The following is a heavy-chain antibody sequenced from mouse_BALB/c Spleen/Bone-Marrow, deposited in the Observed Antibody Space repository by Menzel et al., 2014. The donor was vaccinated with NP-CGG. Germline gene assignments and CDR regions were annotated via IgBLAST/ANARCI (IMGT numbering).Heavy chain of an antibody. Sequence: QVQLQQSGPGLVQPSQSLSITCTVSGFPLTSYGIHWVRRSPGKGLEWLGVIWRGGSTDYNAAFMSRLSITKDNSKSXVYVKINSLKADATAIYYCAKRGLIYYDNYYAMDYWGQGTSVTVSS. CDR2: IWRGGST. CDR1: GFPLTSYG. D-gene: IGHD2-1*01. CDR3: AKRGLIYYDNYYAMDY. J-gene: IGHJ4*01. V-gene: IGHV2-5*01.